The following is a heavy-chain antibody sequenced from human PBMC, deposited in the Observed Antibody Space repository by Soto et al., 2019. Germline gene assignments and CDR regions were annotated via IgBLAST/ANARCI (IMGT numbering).Heavy chain of an antibody. CDR1: GFTFSSYA. J-gene: IGHJ6*02. Sequence: GGSLRLSCAASGFTFSSYAMHWVRQAPGKGLEWVAVISYDGSNKYYADSVKGRFTISRDNSKNTLYLQMNSLRAEDTAVYYCARDLGGPDSDEYYYYYGMDVWGQGTTVTVSS. CDR3: ARDLGGPDSDEYYYYYGMDV. D-gene: IGHD3-3*01. V-gene: IGHV3-30-3*01. CDR2: ISYDGSNK.